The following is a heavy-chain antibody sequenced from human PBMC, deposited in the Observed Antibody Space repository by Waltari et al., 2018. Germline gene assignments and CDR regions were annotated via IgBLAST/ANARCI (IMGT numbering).Heavy chain of an antibody. CDR2: ITPSLCIA. D-gene: IGHD2-2*01. CDR3: ARLVVETYYDGRDG. V-gene: IGHV1-69*09. Sequence: QLQLVHSGAAVSRPGSSVKVSCQASGGTFGSYAISWVRQAPGQGLKWMGRITPSLCIADEGEKCQGRVTSTADKSASTGYMGLRSMGSVDTDVYDCARLVVETYYDGRDGWGQGTKVTDAS. J-gene: IGHJ6*02. CDR1: GGTFGSYA.